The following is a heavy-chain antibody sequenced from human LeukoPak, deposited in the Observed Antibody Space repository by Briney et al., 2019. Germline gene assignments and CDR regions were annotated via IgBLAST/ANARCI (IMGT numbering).Heavy chain of an antibody. CDR2: ISYPGSVT. CDR3: SKDFSFLAKVFVY. V-gene: IGHV3-30*18. J-gene: IGHJ4*02. CDR1: GFSFSTFG. D-gene: IGHD3-3*01. Sequence: GGSLRLSCTASGFSFSTFGMHWVRQAPGKGLEWVAFISYPGSVTYYADSVKGRFTISRDNSKSTLYLQMNSLRAEDTAVYYCSKDFSFLAKVFVYCGRATMLTVSS.